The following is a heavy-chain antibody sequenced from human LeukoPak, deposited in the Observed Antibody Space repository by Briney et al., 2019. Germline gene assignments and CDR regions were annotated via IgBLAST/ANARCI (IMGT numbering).Heavy chain of an antibody. CDR2: ITNSGGST. J-gene: IGHJ4*02. Sequence: GGSLRLSCAASGFTFSSYAMSWARQAPGKGLEWVSAITNSGGSTYYADSVKGRFTIPRDNSKSTLYLQMNSLTAEDTAVYYCAKRYYYGSGSFDYWGQGTLVTVSS. V-gene: IGHV3-23*01. CDR3: AKRYYYGSGSFDY. CDR1: GFTFSSYA. D-gene: IGHD3-10*01.